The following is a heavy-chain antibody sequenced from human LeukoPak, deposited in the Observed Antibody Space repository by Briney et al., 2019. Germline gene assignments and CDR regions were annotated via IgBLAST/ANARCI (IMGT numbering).Heavy chain of an antibody. V-gene: IGHV3-30*02. CDR3: AKDRCSSTSCYGDY. Sequence: GGSLRLSCAASGFTFSSYGMHWVRQAPGKGLEWVAFIRCDGSNKYYADSVKGRFTISRDNSKNTLYLQMNSLRAEDTAVYYCAKDRCSSTSCYGDYWGQGTLVTVSS. CDR1: GFTFSSYG. CDR2: IRCDGSNK. J-gene: IGHJ4*02. D-gene: IGHD2-2*01.